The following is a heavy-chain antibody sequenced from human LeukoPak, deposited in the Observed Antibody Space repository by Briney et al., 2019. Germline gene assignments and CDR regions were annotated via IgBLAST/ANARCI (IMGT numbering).Heavy chain of an antibody. CDR1: GFTFSSYG. Sequence: GGSLRLSCAASGFTFSSYGMHWVRQAPSKGLEWVAVISYDGSNKYYADSVKGRFTISRDNSKNTLYLQMNSLRAEDTAVYYCATDSSGWDYYYYYGMDVWGQGTTVTVSS. D-gene: IGHD6-19*01. J-gene: IGHJ6*02. CDR3: ATDSSGWDYYYYYGMDV. CDR2: ISYDGSNK. V-gene: IGHV3-30*03.